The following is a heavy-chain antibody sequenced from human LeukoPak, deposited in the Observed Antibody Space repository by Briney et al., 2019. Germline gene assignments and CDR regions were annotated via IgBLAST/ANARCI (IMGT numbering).Heavy chain of an antibody. V-gene: IGHV3-48*03. D-gene: IGHD3-16*02. J-gene: IGHJ4*02. CDR3: ARDQNRFFYHFDY. Sequence: GGSLRLSCAPSGFIFNTYEMNWVRQAPGKGLEWISYISSSGSPKYYADSVKGRFTISRDNARNSLYLQMNSLRAEDTAVYYCARDQNRFFYHFDYWGQGTLVTVSS. CDR2: ISSSGSPK. CDR1: GFIFNTYE.